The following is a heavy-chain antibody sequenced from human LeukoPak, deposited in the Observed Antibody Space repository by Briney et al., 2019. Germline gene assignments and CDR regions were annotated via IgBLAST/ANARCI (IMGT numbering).Heavy chain of an antibody. Sequence: AAVKVSCKASGYTFTGYYMHWVLQAPGQGLEWMGRIKPNSGGTNYAQKFKGRVTMTRDMSISTAYMELSRLRSDDTAVYYCARANYYGSGSYYRGIDYWGQGTLVTVSS. V-gene: IGHV1-2*06. J-gene: IGHJ4*02. D-gene: IGHD3-10*01. CDR2: IKPNSGGT. CDR1: GYTFTGYY. CDR3: ARANYYGSGSYYRGIDY.